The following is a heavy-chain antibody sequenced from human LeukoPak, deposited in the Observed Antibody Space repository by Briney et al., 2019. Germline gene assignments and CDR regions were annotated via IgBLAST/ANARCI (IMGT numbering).Heavy chain of an antibody. V-gene: IGHV3-20*04. J-gene: IGHJ4*02. CDR3: ARVGLRFLEWLPYYFDY. CDR2: INWNGGST. CDR1: GFTFSSYG. D-gene: IGHD3-3*01. Sequence: GGSLRLSCAASGFTFSSYGMSWVHQAPGKGLEWVSGINWNGGSTGYADSVKGRFTISRDNAKNSLYLQMNSLRAEDTALYYCARVGLRFLEWLPYYFDYWGQGTLVTVSS.